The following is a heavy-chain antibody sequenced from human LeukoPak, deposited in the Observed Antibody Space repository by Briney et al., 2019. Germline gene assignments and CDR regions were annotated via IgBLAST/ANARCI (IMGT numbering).Heavy chain of an antibody. V-gene: IGHV3-23*01. Sequence: GGSLRLSCAASGFTFSSYAMSWVRQAPGKGLEWVSAISGSGGSTYYADSVKGRFTISRDNSKNTLYLQMNSLRAEDTAVYYCARVKRDCSGGTCYSYDYWGQGTLVTVSS. CDR1: GFTFSSYA. CDR3: ARVKRDCSGGTCYSYDY. J-gene: IGHJ4*02. CDR2: ISGSGGST. D-gene: IGHD2-15*01.